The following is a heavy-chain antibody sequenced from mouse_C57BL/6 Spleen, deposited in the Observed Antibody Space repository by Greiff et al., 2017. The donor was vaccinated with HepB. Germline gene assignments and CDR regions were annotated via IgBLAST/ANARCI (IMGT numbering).Heavy chain of an antibody. CDR2: IYPGSGST. D-gene: IGHD4-1*01. Sequence: QVQLQQPGAELVKPGASVKMSCKASGYTFTSYWITWVKQRPGQGLEWIGDIYPGSGSTNYNEKFKSKATLTVATSSSTAYMQLSSLPSEDSAVYYCASAPLTGTGFDYWGQGTTLTVSS. V-gene: IGHV1-55*01. CDR3: ASAPLTGTGFDY. CDR1: GYTFTSYW. J-gene: IGHJ2*01.